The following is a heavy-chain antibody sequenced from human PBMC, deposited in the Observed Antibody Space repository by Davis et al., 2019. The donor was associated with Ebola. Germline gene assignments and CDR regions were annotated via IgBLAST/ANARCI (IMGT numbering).Heavy chain of an antibody. CDR3: ARDRGVFDYDFWSGYPKDVYYYYAMDV. Sequence: ASVKVSCKASGYSFSNYAMHWVRQAPGQRPEWMGWINAGNGNTKYSQKFQGRVTITRDTSASTAYMELSSLKSEDTAVYYCARDRGVFDYDFWSGYPKDVYYYYAMDVWGQGTTVTVSS. CDR2: INAGNGNT. V-gene: IGHV1-3*01. J-gene: IGHJ6*02. CDR1: GYSFSNYA. D-gene: IGHD3-3*01.